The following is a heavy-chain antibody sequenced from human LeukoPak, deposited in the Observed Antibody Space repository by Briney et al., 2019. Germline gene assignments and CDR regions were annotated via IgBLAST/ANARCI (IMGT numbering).Heavy chain of an antibody. CDR1: GGSFSGYY. J-gene: IGHJ6*03. CDR3: AREKRYCSGGSCPRIYYYYYMDV. D-gene: IGHD2-15*01. Sequence: SKTLSLTCAVYGGSFSGYYWSWIRQPPGKGLEWIGEINHSGSTNYNPSLKSRVTISVDTSKNQFSLKLSSVTAADTAVYYCAREKRYCSGGSCPRIYYYYYMDVWGKGTTVTVSS. V-gene: IGHV4-34*01. CDR2: INHSGST.